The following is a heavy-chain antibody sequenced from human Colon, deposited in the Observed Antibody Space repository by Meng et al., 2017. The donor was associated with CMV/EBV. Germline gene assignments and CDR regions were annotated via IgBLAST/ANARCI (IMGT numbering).Heavy chain of an antibody. Sequence: CKASGYNFDILGVTWVRQGPGQGLEWMGWVSAENGNTNYAQKFQGRVTVTTDTSTKTAYMELRSLRSDDSAVYYCARAGAAVTTHFDMWGQGTLVTVSS. V-gene: IGHV1-18*01. J-gene: IGHJ4*02. D-gene: IGHD4-17*01. CDR1: GYNFDILG. CDR3: ARAGAAVTTHFDM. CDR2: VSAENGNT.